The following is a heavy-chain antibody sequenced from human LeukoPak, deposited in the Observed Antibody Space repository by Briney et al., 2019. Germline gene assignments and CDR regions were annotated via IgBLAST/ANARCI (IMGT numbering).Heavy chain of an antibody. V-gene: IGHV3-9*01. CDR2: ISWNSGSI. CDR1: GFTFDDYA. CDR3: AKDSRGYSTGDFDY. D-gene: IGHD5-18*01. Sequence: PGGSLRLSCAASGFTFDDYAMHWVRQAPGKGLELVSGISWNSGSIGYADSVKGRFTASRDNAKNSLYLQMNSLRAEDTALYYCAKDSRGYSTGDFDYWGQGTLVTVSS. J-gene: IGHJ4*02.